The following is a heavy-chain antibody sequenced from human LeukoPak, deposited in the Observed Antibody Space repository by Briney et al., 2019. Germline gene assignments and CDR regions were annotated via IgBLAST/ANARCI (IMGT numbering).Heavy chain of an antibody. D-gene: IGHD3-22*01. CDR1: GYSISSGYY. CDR2: IYHSGST. CDR3: ARRRGYYYDSSGFNDAFDI. V-gene: IGHV4-38-2*01. J-gene: IGHJ3*02. Sequence: SETLSLTCAVSGYSISSGYYWVWIRQPPAKGLEWIGSIYHSGSTYYNPSLKSRVTISVDTSKNQFSLKLSSVTAADTAVYYCARRRGYYYDSSGFNDAFDIWGQGTMVTVSS.